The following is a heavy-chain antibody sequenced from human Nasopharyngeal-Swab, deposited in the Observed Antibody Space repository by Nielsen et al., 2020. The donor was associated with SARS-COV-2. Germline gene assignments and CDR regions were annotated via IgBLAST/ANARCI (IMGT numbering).Heavy chain of an antibody. CDR2: INEDGSEK. J-gene: IGHJ6*02. CDR3: ARDTYCSGGSCYGYGMAV. V-gene: IGHV3-7*01. D-gene: IGHD2-15*01. Sequence: WIRQPPGKGLEWVANINEDGSEKNYVDSVKGRFTISRDNAKNSLYLQMNSLRADDTAVYYCARDTYCSGGSCYGYGMAVWGQGTTVTVSS.